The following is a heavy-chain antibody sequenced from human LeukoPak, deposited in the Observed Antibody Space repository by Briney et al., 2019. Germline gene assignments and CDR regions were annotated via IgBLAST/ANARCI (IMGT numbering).Heavy chain of an antibody. CDR3: AKDKYGSELDY. CDR2: ISYDGSNK. J-gene: IGHJ4*02. Sequence: GGSLRLSCAASGFTFSSYGMHWVRQAPGKGLEWVAVISYDGSNKYYADSVKGRFTISRDNSKNTLYLQMNSLRAEDTAVYYCAKDKYGSELDYWGQGTLVTVSS. CDR1: GFTFSSYG. V-gene: IGHV3-30*18. D-gene: IGHD3-10*01.